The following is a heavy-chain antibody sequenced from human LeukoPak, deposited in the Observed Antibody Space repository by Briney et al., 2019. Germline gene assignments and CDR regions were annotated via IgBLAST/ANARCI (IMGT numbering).Heavy chain of an antibody. CDR2: VYYTGRT. D-gene: IGHD4-17*01. V-gene: IGHV4-59*01. Sequence: PSETLSLTCAVYGGSFSGYYWTWIRQPPGKGLECFGYVYYTGRTYYNPSLKSRVTISVDTSKNQFSLKLNSVTAADTAVYYCARDSSTVTTRHFDYWGQGTLVTVSS. CDR3: ARDSSTVTTRHFDY. CDR1: GGSFSGYY. J-gene: IGHJ4*02.